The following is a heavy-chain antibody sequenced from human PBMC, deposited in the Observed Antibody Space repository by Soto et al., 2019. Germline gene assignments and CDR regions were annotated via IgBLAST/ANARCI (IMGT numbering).Heavy chain of an antibody. CDR2: IYYSWST. CDR1: GVSVSSGSYY. CDR3: ARNYYYYYGMDV. Sequence: ETLSLSCAVSGVSVSSGSYYWSWIRQPPGKGLEWIGYIYYSWSTNYNPSLKSRVTISVDTSKNQFSLKLSSVTAADTAVYYCARNYYYYYGMDVWGQGTTVTVSS. V-gene: IGHV4-61*01. J-gene: IGHJ6*02.